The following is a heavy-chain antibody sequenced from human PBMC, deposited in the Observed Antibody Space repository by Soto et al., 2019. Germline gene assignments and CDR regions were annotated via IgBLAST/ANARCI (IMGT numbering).Heavy chain of an antibody. Sequence: EVQLLESGGGLVQPGGSLRLSCADSRFMFSNYDMSWVRQPPGKGLEWVSGISDGGHATYYADSVKGRFTISRDNSKNTLLLQMSSLRAEDTAIYFCAKRRGSAYGELDYWGQGTLVTVSS. CDR3: AKRRGSAYGELDY. J-gene: IGHJ4*02. D-gene: IGHD4-17*01. V-gene: IGHV3-23*01. CDR1: RFMFSNYD. CDR2: ISDGGHAT.